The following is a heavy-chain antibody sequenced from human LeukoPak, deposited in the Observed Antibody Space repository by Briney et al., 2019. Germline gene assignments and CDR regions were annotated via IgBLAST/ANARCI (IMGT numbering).Heavy chain of an antibody. D-gene: IGHD2-2*01. J-gene: IGHJ4*02. CDR3: ARLCSSTSCYSYYFDY. Sequence: PGGSLRLSCAASGFTFSSYWMSWVRQAPGKGLEWVTNIKQDGSEKYYVDSVKGRFTIARDNAKNSLYLQMNRLRAEDTAVYYCARLCSSTSCYSYYFDYWGQGTLVTVSS. V-gene: IGHV3-7*01. CDR2: IKQDGSEK. CDR1: GFTFSSYW.